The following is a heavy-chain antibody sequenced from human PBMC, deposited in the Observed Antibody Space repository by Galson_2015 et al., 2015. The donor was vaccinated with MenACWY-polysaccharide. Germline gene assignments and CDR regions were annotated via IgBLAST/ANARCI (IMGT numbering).Heavy chain of an antibody. V-gene: IGHV5-51*03. CDR1: GYSFNAHE. CDR3: ASNGGGLGV. J-gene: IGHJ3*01. D-gene: IGHD3-16*01. Sequence: QSGAEVTKPGESLQISCKASGYSFNAHELGWVRQLPGKGLEWMGVVYPADSEIRYSPSFEGQVTISVDKSISTVYLQWRSLKASDTAMYYCASNGGGLGVWGQGTMVTVSS. CDR2: VYPADSEI.